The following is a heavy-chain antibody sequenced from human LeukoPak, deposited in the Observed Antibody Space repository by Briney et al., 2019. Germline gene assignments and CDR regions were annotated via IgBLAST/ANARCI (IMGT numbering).Heavy chain of an antibody. Sequence: PSETLSLTCTVSGASINNYYWSWIRQPAGKGLEWIGRIHGSGITNYNPSLKSRVTMSVDTSKNLFSLRLSSVTAADTAMYYCARPREYNTNSYYFDYWGQGILVTVSS. CDR1: GASINNYY. D-gene: IGHD1-14*01. CDR2: IHGSGIT. CDR3: ARPREYNTNSYYFDY. J-gene: IGHJ4*02. V-gene: IGHV4-4*07.